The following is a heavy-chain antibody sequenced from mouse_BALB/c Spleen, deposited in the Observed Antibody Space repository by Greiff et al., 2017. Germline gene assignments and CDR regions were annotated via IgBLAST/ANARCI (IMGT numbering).Heavy chain of an antibody. Sequence: EVQLQQSGPSLVKPSQSLSLSCSVTGDSFTSGYWNWIRKFPGNKLEYMGYISYSGSTNYNQSLKSRISTTRDTSTNQYYLQLNSVTTEDTATYYCSRNIQDSSGYLYFDYWGQGTPLTVSS. CDR1: GDSFTSGY. CDR2: ISYSGST. D-gene: IGHD3-2*01. CDR3: SRNIQDSSGYLYFDY. J-gene: IGHJ2*01. V-gene: IGHV3-8*02.